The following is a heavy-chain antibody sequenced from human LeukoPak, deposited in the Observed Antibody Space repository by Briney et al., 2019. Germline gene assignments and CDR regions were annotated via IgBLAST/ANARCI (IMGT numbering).Heavy chain of an antibody. CDR2: FDPEDCET. CDR3: ATIYYYDSSGYNWFDP. V-gene: IGHV1-24*01. D-gene: IGHD3-22*01. CDR1: GYTLTELS. J-gene: IGHJ5*02. Sequence: ASVKVSCKVSGYTLTELSMHWVRQAPGKGLEWMGGFDPEDCETIYAQKFQGRVTMTEDTSTDTAYMELSSLRSEDTAVYYCATIYYYDSSGYNWFDPWGGGTLVSVSS.